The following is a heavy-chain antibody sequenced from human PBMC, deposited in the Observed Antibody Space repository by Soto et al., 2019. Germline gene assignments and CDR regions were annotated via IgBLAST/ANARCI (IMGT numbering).Heavy chain of an antibody. D-gene: IGHD6-19*01. CDR1: GFTFSDYY. J-gene: IGHJ4*02. Sequence: GGSLRLSCAASGFTFSDYYMSWIRQAPGKGLEWVSYISSSGSTIYYADSVKGRFTISRDNAKNSLYLQRNSLRAEDTAVHYCARAGGQWLVSFDYWGQGTLVTVSS. CDR3: ARAGGQWLVSFDY. CDR2: ISSSGSTI. V-gene: IGHV3-11*01.